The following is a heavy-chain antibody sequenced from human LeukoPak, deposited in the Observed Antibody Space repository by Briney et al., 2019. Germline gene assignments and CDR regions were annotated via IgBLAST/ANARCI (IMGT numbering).Heavy chain of an antibody. D-gene: IGHD6-13*01. V-gene: IGHV1-2*06. J-gene: IGHJ4*02. CDR1: GYTFTAYN. Sequence: GASVKVSCKASGYTFTAYNMHWVRQAPGQGPEWMGRFNPNSGDTKYAQKFQARVTMTRDTSISTAYMDLSRLTSDDTAVYYCARGSSSWTDLDNWGQGSLVTVSS. CDR2: FNPNSGDT. CDR3: ARGSSSWTDLDN.